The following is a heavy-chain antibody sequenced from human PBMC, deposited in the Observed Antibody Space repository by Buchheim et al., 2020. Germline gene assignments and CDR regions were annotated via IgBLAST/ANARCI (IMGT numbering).Heavy chain of an antibody. CDR1: GGSFSGYY. CDR3: ARVNRGGYYYYGMDV. CDR2: INHSGST. V-gene: IGHV4-34*01. J-gene: IGHJ6*02. Sequence: QVQLQQWGAGLLKPSETLSLTCAVYGGSFSGYYWSWIRQPPGKGLEWIGEINHSGSTNYNPSLKSRVTISVDTSKNKFSLKLSSVTAADTAVYYCARVNRGGYYYYGMDVWGQGTT. D-gene: IGHD3-16*01.